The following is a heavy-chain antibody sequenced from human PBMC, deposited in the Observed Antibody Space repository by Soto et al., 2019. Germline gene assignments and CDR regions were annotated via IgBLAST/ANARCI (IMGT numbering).Heavy chain of an antibody. J-gene: IGHJ6*03. CDR3: ARDQYQLPDGYYYMDV. CDR1: GFTFSSYG. D-gene: IGHD2-2*01. CDR2: IWYDGSNK. V-gene: IGHV3-33*01. Sequence: QVQLVESGGGVVQPGRSLRLSCAASGFTFSSYGMHWVRQAPGKGLEWVAVIWYDGSNKYYADSVKGRFTISRDNSKNTLYLQMNSLRAEDTAVYYCARDQYQLPDGYYYMDVCGKGNTVTVSS.